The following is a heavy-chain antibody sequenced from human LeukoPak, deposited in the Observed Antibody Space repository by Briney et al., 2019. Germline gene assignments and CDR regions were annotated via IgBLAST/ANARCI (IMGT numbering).Heavy chain of an antibody. D-gene: IGHD6-13*01. V-gene: IGHV4-39*01. CDR1: TFSSYG. Sequence: TFSSYGMSWVRQPPGKGLEWIGSIYYSGSTYYNPSLKSRVTISVDTSKNQFSLKLSSVTAADTAVYYCARHKQQLVADWGQGTLVTVSS. J-gene: IGHJ4*02. CDR2: IYYSGST. CDR3: ARHKQQLVAD.